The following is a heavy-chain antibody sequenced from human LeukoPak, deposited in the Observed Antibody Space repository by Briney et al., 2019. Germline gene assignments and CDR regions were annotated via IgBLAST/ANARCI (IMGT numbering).Heavy chain of an antibody. CDR2: IFYSGRT. V-gene: IGHV4-39*07. CDR1: GGSISSSRYN. J-gene: IGHJ4*02. Sequence: SETLSLTCSVSGGSISSSRYNWGWIRQPPGKGLEWIGSIFYSGRTYYNPSLKSRVSMSVDTSKNQFSLKLTSVTAADTAVYYCAREEYSPGQYSFDYWGQGTLVTVSS. D-gene: IGHD5-18*01. CDR3: AREEYSPGQYSFDY.